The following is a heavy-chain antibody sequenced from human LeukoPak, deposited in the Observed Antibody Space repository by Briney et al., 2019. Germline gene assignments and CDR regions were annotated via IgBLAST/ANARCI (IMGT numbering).Heavy chain of an antibody. CDR1: GYTFTRYA. J-gene: IGHJ4*02. CDR3: ARAPYDSSGYYVY. Sequence: EASVKVSCKASGYTFTRYAMNWVRQAPGQGPEWMGWINTNTGNPTYAQGFTGRFVFSLDTSVSTAFLQITSLKAEDTAVYYCARAPYDSSGYYVYWGQGTLVTVSS. CDR2: INTNTGNP. V-gene: IGHV7-4-1*02. D-gene: IGHD3-22*01.